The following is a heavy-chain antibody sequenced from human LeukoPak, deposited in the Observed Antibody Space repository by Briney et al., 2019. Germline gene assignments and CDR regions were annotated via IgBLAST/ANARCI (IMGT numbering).Heavy chain of an antibody. D-gene: IGHD6-13*01. Sequence: GGSLRLSCAASGFTFSSYWMSWVRQAPGKGLEWVSAISGSGGSTYYADSVKGRFTISRDNSKNTLYLQMNSLRAEDTAVYYCAKSPGSSRSGAHGWGQGTLVTVSS. CDR2: ISGSGGST. J-gene: IGHJ4*02. CDR1: GFTFSSYW. CDR3: AKSPGSSRSGAHG. V-gene: IGHV3-23*01.